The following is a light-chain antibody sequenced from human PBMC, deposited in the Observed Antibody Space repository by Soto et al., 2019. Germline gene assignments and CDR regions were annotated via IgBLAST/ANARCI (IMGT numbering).Light chain of an antibody. CDR2: GAS. Sequence: EIVMTQSPATLSVSPGERATLSCRARQSVSSNLAWYQQKPGQAPRLLIYGASTRATGIPARFSGSGSGTEFTLTISSLQSEDFAVYSCQQYNNWPPLTFGGGTKVDI. CDR1: QSVSSN. CDR3: QQYNNWPPLT. J-gene: IGKJ4*01. V-gene: IGKV3-15*01.